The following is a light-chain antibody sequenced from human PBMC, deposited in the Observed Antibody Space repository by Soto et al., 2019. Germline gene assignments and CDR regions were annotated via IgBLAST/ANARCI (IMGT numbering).Light chain of an antibody. J-gene: IGKJ1*01. CDR1: QTISGSY. CDR3: QQYGSSPRT. CDR2: GVS. V-gene: IGKV3-20*01. Sequence: EIVLTQSPGTLAFSPGERATLSCRASQTISGSYLAWYQQKPGQATRLLIYGVSRRATGFPDRFSGSGSGTDFTLNISRLEPEDFAVYYCQQYGSSPRTFGQGTKVDI.